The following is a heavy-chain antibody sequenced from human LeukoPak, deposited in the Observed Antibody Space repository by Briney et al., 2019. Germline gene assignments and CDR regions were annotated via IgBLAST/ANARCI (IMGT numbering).Heavy chain of an antibody. CDR2: IKEDGTEK. CDR3: ARPHNNWRWYFDL. D-gene: IGHD3-3*01. Sequence: PGGSLRLSCAASGFTFSSSWMNWVRQSPGKGLEWVANIKEDGTEKYYVDSVKGRFTIFRDNAKNSLYPQMNSLRAEDTAVYYCARPHNNWRWYFDLWGRGTLVTVSS. J-gene: IGHJ2*01. V-gene: IGHV3-7*03. CDR1: GFTFSSSW.